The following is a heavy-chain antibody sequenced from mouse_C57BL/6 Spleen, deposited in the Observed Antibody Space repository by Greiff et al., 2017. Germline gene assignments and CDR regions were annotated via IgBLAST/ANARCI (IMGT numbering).Heavy chain of an antibody. V-gene: IGHV1-64*01. Sequence: VQLQQSGAELVKPGASVKLSCKASGYTFTSYWMHWVKQRPGQGLEWIGMIHPNSGSTTYNEKFKSKATLTVDKSSSTAYMQLSSLTSEDSAVYYCARGGYDGYYGKAWFAYWGQGTLVTVSA. J-gene: IGHJ3*01. CDR3: ARGGYDGYYGKAWFAY. D-gene: IGHD2-3*01. CDR2: IHPNSGST. CDR1: GYTFTSYW.